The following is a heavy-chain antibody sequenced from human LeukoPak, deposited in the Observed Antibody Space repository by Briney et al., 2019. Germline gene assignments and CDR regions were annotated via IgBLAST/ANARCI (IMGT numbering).Heavy chain of an antibody. CDR1: GFTFSSYW. D-gene: IGHD3-10*01. J-gene: IGHJ5*02. V-gene: IGHV3-7*01. Sequence: PGGSLRLSCAASGFTFSSYWMTWVRQAPGKGLEWVANIKEDGSQKNYVDSVKGRFTISRDNAENSLYLQMNSLRAEDTAVYYCARETGAGPISGSYFPGGFDPWGQGTLVTVSS. CDR2: IKEDGSQK. CDR3: ARETGAGPISGSYFPGGFDP.